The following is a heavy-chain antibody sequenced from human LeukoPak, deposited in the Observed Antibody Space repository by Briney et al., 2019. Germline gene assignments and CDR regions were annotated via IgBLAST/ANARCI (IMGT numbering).Heavy chain of an antibody. Sequence: HPGGSLRLSCAASGFTVSSNYMSWVRQAPGKGLEWVSVIYSGGSTYYADSVKGRFTISRDNSKNTLYLQMNSLRAEDTAVYYCAKVILIAAAHGDFIDLWGQGTLVSVSS. J-gene: IGHJ5*02. D-gene: IGHD6-6*01. CDR3: AKVILIAAAHGDFIDL. CDR1: GFTVSSNY. CDR2: IYSGGST. V-gene: IGHV3-53*01.